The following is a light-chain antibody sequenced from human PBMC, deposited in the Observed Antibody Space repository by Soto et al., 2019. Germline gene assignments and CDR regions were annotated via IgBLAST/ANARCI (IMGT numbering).Light chain of an antibody. J-gene: IGLJ1*01. V-gene: IGLV2-8*01. Sequence: QSALTQPPTASGTPGQSLIVSCTGTSSDIGAYDFVSWYQQHPGKVPKLLTYEVNKRPSGVPDRFSGSKSGNTASLTVSALQAEDEADYFCISYEGINNSDVFGLGTKVTVL. CDR3: ISYEGINNSDV. CDR2: EVN. CDR1: SSDIGAYDF.